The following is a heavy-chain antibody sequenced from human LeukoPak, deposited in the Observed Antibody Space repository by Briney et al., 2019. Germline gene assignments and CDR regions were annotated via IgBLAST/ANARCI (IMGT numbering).Heavy chain of an antibody. CDR3: ARGRIRWRYFDY. V-gene: IGHV1-8*03. J-gene: IGHJ4*02. Sequence: GASVKVSCKATGYTFTSYDINWVRQATGQGLEWMGWMNPNSGNTGYAQKFQGRVTITRNTSISTAYMELSSLRSEDTAVYYCARGRIRWRYFDYWGQGTLVTVSS. CDR1: GYTFTSYD. D-gene: IGHD5-24*01. CDR2: MNPNSGNT.